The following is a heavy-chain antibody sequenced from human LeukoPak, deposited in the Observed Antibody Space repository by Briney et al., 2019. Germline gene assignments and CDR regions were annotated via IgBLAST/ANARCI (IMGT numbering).Heavy chain of an antibody. J-gene: IGHJ4*02. CDR2: IKQDGSEE. V-gene: IGHV3-7*01. CDR3: ARDRHPGHGYYDSSGPLDFDY. D-gene: IGHD3-22*01. CDR1: GFTFSSYW. Sequence: PGGSLRLSCAASGFTFSSYWMSWVRQAPGKGLEWVANIKQDGSEEYYVDSVKGRFTISRDNAKNSLYLQMNSLRAEDTAVYYCARDRHPGHGYYDSSGPLDFDYWGQGTLVTVSS.